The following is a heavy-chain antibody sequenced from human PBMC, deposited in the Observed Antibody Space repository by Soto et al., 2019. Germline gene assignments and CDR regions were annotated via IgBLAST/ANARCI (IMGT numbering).Heavy chain of an antibody. J-gene: IGHJ4*02. Sequence: QVQLVESGGGVVQPGRSLRLSCAASGFTFSSYGMHWVRQAPGKGLEWVAVISYDGSNKYYADSVKGRFTISRDNSKNTLYLQMNSLRAEDTAVYYCAKPNSSGWYWFDYWGQGTLVTVSS. CDR3: AKPNSSGWYWFDY. CDR2: ISYDGSNK. V-gene: IGHV3-30*18. CDR1: GFTFSSYG. D-gene: IGHD6-19*01.